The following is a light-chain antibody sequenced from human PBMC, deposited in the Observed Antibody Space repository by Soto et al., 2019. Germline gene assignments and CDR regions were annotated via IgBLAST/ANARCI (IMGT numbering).Light chain of an antibody. CDR1: ETVAGSY. J-gene: IGKJ5*01. CDR3: QQYNNWPPIT. V-gene: IGKV3-20*01. CDR2: RAS. Sequence: EIVLTQSPGTLSLSPGERATLSCRASETVAGSYLAWYQQKPGQAPRLLIYRASSRATGIPDRFSGGGSGTDFTLTISSLRSEDFAVYYCQQYNNWPPITFGQGTRLEIK.